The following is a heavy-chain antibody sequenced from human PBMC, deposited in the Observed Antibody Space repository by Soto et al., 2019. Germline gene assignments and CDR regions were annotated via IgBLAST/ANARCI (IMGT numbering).Heavy chain of an antibody. CDR1: GFTFSSYG. Sequence: QVQLVESGGGVVQPGRSLRLSCAASGFTFSSYGMHLVHQAPGKGLEWVAVIWYDGSNKYYADSVKGRFTISRDNSKNTLYLQMNSLRAEDTAVYYCARGRSGPPPLWVYWGQGTLVTVSS. CDR2: IWYDGSNK. D-gene: IGHD6-19*01. CDR3: ARGRSGPPPLWVY. V-gene: IGHV3-33*01. J-gene: IGHJ4*02.